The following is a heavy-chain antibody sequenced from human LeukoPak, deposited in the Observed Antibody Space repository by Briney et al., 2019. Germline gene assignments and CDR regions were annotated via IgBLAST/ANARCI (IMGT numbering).Heavy chain of an antibody. CDR2: VYDTGST. D-gene: IGHD3-3*01. Sequence: SETLSLTCTVSGNSITNYYWSWIRQPPGKRLQWIGYVYDTGSTNYNPSLKSRVSISIDKSKNQFSLKLTSVTAADTAVYYCVRATYYDFWSGWRDWGQGTLVTVSS. CDR3: VRATYYDFWSGWRD. V-gene: IGHV4-59*01. J-gene: IGHJ4*02. CDR1: GNSITNYY.